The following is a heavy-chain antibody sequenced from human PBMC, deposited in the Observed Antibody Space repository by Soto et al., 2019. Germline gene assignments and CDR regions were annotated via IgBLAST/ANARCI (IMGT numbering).Heavy chain of an antibody. CDR3: AREVGTYYDYVWGSYRYTGRYFDY. V-gene: IGHV4-61*01. D-gene: IGHD3-16*02. CDR1: GGSVSSGSYY. CDR2: IYYSGST. J-gene: IGHJ4*02. Sequence: PSETLSLTCTVSGGSVSSGSYYWSWIRQPPGKGLEWIGYIYYSGSTNYNPSLKSRVTISVDTSKNQFSLKLSSVTAADTAVYYCAREVGTYYDYVWGSYRYTGRYFDYWGQGTLVTV.